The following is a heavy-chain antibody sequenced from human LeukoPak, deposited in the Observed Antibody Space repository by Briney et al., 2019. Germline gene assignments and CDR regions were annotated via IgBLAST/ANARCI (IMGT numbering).Heavy chain of an antibody. CDR1: GGSISSYS. J-gene: IGHJ3*02. Sequence: KPSETLSLTCIVSGGSISSYSWTWIRQPAGEGLEWIGCIYTSGTTNYEPSLKSRVTMSVDTSNNQFSLKLSSVTAADTAVYYCAGEAGGGYARAFDIWGQGTMVTVSS. CDR2: IYTSGTT. D-gene: IGHD5-12*01. V-gene: IGHV4-4*07. CDR3: AGEAGGGYARAFDI.